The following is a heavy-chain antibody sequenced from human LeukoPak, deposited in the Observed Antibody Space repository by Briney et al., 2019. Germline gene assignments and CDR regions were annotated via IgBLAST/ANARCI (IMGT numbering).Heavy chain of an antibody. CDR1: GFTFSSYG. Sequence: PGRSLRLSCAASGFTFSSYGMHWVRQAPGKGLEWVAVIWYDGSNKYYADSVKGRFTISRDNSKNTLYLQMNSLRAEDTAVYYCAKDLDSWCSSTSCYPFDYWGQGTLVTVSS. J-gene: IGHJ4*02. V-gene: IGHV3-33*06. D-gene: IGHD2-2*01. CDR3: AKDLDSWCSSTSCYPFDY. CDR2: IWYDGSNK.